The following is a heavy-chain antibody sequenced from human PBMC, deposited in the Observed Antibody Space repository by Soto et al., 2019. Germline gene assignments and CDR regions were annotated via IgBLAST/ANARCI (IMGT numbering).Heavy chain of an antibody. Sequence: GASVKVSCKASEGTFSSYAISRVRQAPGQGLEWMGGIIPIFGTANYAQKFQGRVTITADESTSTAYMELSSLRSEDTAVYYCARASGAGGLDYWGQGTLVTVSS. CDR3: ARASGAGGLDY. D-gene: IGHD5-12*01. CDR1: EGTFSSYA. CDR2: IIPIFGTA. V-gene: IGHV1-69*13. J-gene: IGHJ4*02.